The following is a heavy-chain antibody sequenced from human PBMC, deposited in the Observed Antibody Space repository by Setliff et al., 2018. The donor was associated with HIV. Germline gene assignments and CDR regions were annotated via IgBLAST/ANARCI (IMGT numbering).Heavy chain of an antibody. J-gene: IGHJ4*02. CDR2: INPSGGGT. V-gene: IGHV1-46*01. Sequence: ASVKVSCKASGYTFTSYYMHWVRQAPGQGLEWMGIINPSGGGTSYAQKFQGRVTITRDTSASTAYMELRSLRSDDTAVYYCARDPYYYDSSPGYWGQGTLVTVSS. CDR3: ARDPYYYDSSPGY. D-gene: IGHD3-22*01. CDR1: GYTFTSYY.